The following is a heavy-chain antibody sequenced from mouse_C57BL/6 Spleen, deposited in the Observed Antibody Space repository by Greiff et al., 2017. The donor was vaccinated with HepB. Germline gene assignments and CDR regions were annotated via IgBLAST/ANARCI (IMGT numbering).Heavy chain of an antibody. CDR2: IYPGDGDT. D-gene: IGHD3-2*02. CDR3: ARGETAQATLFAY. CDR1: GYAFSSSW. J-gene: IGHJ3*01. Sequence: VQLQQSGPELVKPGASVKISCKASGYAFSSSWMNWVKQRPGKGLEWIGRIYPGDGDTNYNGKFKGKATLTADKSSSTAYMQLSSLTSADSAVYFCARGETAQATLFAYWGQGTLVTVSA. V-gene: IGHV1-82*01.